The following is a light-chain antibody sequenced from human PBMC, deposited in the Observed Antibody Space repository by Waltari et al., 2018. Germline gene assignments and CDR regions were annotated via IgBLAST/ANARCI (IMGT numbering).Light chain of an antibody. V-gene: IGLV2-23*02. CDR2: DVN. CDR1: TSDIGKYNL. CDR3: CSYAGSAISM. Sequence: QSALTQTASVSGSPGQAITISCRGTTSDIGKYNLVSWYQHHPGKAPTLIIYDVNKRPSGVSNRFSGSKSGNTAFLTISGLQSADEADYYCCSYAGSAISMFGGGTKVTVL. J-gene: IGLJ3*02.